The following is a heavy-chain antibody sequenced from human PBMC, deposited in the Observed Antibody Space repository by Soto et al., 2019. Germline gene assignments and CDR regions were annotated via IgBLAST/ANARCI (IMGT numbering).Heavy chain of an antibody. V-gene: IGHV3-21*01. J-gene: IGHJ5*02. CDR3: ARLIHSGWFDP. D-gene: IGHD2-15*01. CDR1: GFTSSSSS. CDR2: ISSSSSYI. Sequence: AGGSLRLSCAASGFTSSSSSMNWVRQAPGKGLEWVSSISSSSSYIYYADSVKGRFTISRDNAKNSLYLQMNSLRAEDTAVYYCARLIHSGWFDPWGQGTLVTVSS.